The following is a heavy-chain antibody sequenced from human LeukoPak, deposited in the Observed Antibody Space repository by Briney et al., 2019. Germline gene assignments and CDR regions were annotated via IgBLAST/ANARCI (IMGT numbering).Heavy chain of an antibody. CDR1: GFTFSSYG. Sequence: PGGSLRLSCAASGFTFSSYGMHWVRQAPGKGLEWVAFIRYDGSNKYYADSVKGRFTISRDNSKNTLYLQMNSLRAEDTAVYYCAKDRLAATTIDYWGQGTLVTVSS. V-gene: IGHV3-30*02. J-gene: IGHJ4*02. D-gene: IGHD3-3*02. CDR3: AKDRLAATTIDY. CDR2: IRYDGSNK.